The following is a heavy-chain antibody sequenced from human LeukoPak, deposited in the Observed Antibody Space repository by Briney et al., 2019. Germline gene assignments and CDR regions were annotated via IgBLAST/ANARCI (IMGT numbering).Heavy chain of an antibody. J-gene: IGHJ4*02. CDR2: IYPGDSDI. D-gene: IGHD3-22*01. CDR3: ARRLSGYYGDY. V-gene: IGHV5-51*07. Sequence: GESLKISCKGSGYSFTSYWIGWVHQMPGKGLEWMGTIYPGDSDIRYSPSFRGQVTISADKSISTAYLQWSSLKASDTAMYYCARRLSGYYGDYWGQGTLVTVSS. CDR1: GYSFTSYW.